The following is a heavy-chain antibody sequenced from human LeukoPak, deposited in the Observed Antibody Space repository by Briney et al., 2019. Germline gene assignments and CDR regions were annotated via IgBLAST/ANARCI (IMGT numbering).Heavy chain of an antibody. D-gene: IGHD7-27*01. V-gene: IGHV3-30*18. CDR3: AKAGANWGFWYYFDY. J-gene: IGHJ4*02. CDR2: ISYDGSNK. Sequence: GRSLRLSCAASGFTFSSYGMHWVRQVPGKGLEWVAVISYDGSNKYYADSVKGRFTISRDNSKNTLYLQMNSLRAEDTAVYYCAKAGANWGFWYYFDYWGQGTLVTVSS. CDR1: GFTFSSYG.